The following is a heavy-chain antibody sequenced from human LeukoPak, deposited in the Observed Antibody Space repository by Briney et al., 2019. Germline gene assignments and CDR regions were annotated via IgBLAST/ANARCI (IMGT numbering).Heavy chain of an antibody. Sequence: SVKVSCMASGGTFTSYAISWVRQAPGQGLEWMGRIIPIFGTANYAQKFQGRVTITTDGSTSTAYMELSSLRSEDTAVYYCARAGGSYVAYDYWGQGTLVTVSS. J-gene: IGHJ4*02. V-gene: IGHV1-69*05. CDR1: GGTFTSYA. CDR2: IIPIFGTA. D-gene: IGHD1-26*01. CDR3: ARAGGSYVAYDY.